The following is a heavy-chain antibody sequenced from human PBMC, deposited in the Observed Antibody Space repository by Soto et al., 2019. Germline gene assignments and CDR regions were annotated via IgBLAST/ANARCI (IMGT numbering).Heavy chain of an antibody. J-gene: IGHJ4*02. CDR1: GESISSSVYY. Sequence: SGTMAVSCMVSGESISSSVYYWGWIRQPPGKGLEWIGSIYYSGRTYYNPSFKSRVTISIDTSKNQFSLKLSSVTATDTAVYYCARQRTTVVTQAYFDHWGQGALVTVSS. CDR3: ARQRTTVVTQAYFDH. V-gene: IGHV4-39*01. D-gene: IGHD2-21*02. CDR2: IYYSGRT.